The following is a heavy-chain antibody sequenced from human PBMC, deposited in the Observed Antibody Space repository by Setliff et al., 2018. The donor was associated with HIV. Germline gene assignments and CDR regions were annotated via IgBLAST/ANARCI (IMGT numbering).Heavy chain of an antibody. CDR1: GFTFSNYA. D-gene: IGHD2-21*02. CDR3: AKNIAGVCYCGYFDY. CDR2: ISGRGGST. J-gene: IGHJ4*02. Sequence: PGGSLRLSCAASGFTFSNYAMSWVRQAPGKGLEWVSGISGRGGSTYYVDSVKGRFTISRDNSKNTLYLQMNSLGAADTAVYYCAKNIAGVCYCGYFDYGGQGTLVTVSS. V-gene: IGHV3-23*01.